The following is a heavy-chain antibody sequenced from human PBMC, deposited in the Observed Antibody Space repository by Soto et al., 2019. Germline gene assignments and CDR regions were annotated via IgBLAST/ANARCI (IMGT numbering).Heavy chain of an antibody. Sequence: AVKVSCKASVYTLTSNYIHWVRQAPGQGLEWMGFINPRGGTTSAAQRLQGRLTMTRGTSTSTVYMELSSLTFKDTAVYYCARWGAGGFNNYYLIDFWGQGTLVTASS. V-gene: IGHV1-46*01. J-gene: IGHJ4*02. CDR1: VYTLTSNY. D-gene: IGHD1-26*01. CDR3: ARWGAGGFNNYYLIDF. CDR2: INPRGGTT.